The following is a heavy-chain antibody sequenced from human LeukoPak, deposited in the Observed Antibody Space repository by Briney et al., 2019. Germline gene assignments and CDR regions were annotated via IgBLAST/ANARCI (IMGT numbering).Heavy chain of an antibody. CDR3: ARGPRIAAAGTXXSFYYYYYYMDV. J-gene: IGHJ6*03. CDR1: GGSFSGYY. D-gene: IGHD6-13*01. Sequence: SETLSLTCAVYGGSFSGYYWSWIRQPPGKGLEWIGEINHSGSTNYNPSLKSRVTISVDTSKNQFSLKPSSVTAADTAVYYCARGPRIAAAGTXXSFYYYYYYMDVWGKGTTVTVSS. V-gene: IGHV4-34*01. CDR2: INHSGST.